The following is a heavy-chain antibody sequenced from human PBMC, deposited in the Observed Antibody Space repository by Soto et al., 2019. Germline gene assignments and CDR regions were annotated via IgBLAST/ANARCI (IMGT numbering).Heavy chain of an antibody. CDR3: ARAGAFYETSGYPWSTFDI. Sequence: QVHLVQSGAEVKKPGASVKVSCKASGYTFTSYGISWVRQAPGQCLQWMVWISAYNGNTNYADKFQGRVTMTTDTSTSTAHMEVRSMRSDDTAVYYCARAGAFYETSGYPWSTFDIWGQGTMVTVSS. CDR2: ISAYNGNT. D-gene: IGHD3-22*01. V-gene: IGHV1-18*01. CDR1: GYTFTSYG. J-gene: IGHJ3*02.